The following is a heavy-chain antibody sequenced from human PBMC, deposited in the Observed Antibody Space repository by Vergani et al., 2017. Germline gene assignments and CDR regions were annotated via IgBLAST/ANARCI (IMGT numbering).Heavy chain of an antibody. V-gene: IGHV4-4*02. CDR3: AIGLWFGELNPCYYYGMDV. J-gene: IGHJ6*02. Sequence: QVQLQESGPGLVKPSGTLSLTCAVSGGSISSSNWWSWVRQPPGKGLGWIGEISHSGSTNYNQSLKSRVTISVDKSKNKFSLHLSSVTAADTAGYYGAIGLWFGELNPCYYYGMDVWGQGTTVTVSS. CDR1: GGSISSSNW. D-gene: IGHD3-10*01. CDR2: ISHSGST.